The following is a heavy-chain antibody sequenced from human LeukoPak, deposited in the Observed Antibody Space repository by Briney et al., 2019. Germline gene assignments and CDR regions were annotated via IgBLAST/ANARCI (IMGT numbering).Heavy chain of an antibody. D-gene: IGHD3-10*01. J-gene: IGHJ5*02. CDR2: IKQDGSEK. CDR3: AKDDSGSYFSFQFWFDP. Sequence: GGSLRLSCAASGFTFSSYWMSWVRQAPGKGLEWVANIKQDGSEKYYVDSVKGRFTISRDNAKNSLYLQMNSLRAEDTAVYYCAKDDSGSYFSFQFWFDPWGQGTLVTVSS. V-gene: IGHV3-7*01. CDR1: GFTFSSYW.